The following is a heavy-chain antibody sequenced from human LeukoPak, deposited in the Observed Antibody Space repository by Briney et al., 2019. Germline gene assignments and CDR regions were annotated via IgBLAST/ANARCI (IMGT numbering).Heavy chain of an antibody. Sequence: SSQTLSLTCTVSGGSISSGSYYWSWIRQPAGKGLEWIGRIYSSGSTNYNPSLKSRVTISVDTSKNQFSLKLRSVTVADTAVYYCARGITMVRGVTRGNWFDPWGQGTLVTVSS. CDR1: GGSISSGSYY. CDR2: IYSSGST. V-gene: IGHV4-61*02. D-gene: IGHD3-10*01. CDR3: ARGITMVRGVTRGNWFDP. J-gene: IGHJ5*02.